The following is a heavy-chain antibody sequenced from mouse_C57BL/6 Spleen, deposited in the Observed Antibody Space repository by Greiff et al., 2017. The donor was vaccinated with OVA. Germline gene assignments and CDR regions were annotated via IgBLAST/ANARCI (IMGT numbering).Heavy chain of an antibody. D-gene: IGHD2-3*01. V-gene: IGHV3-6*01. Sequence: VQLKESGPGLVKPSQSLSLTCSVTGYSITSGYYWNWIRQFPGNKLEWMGYISYDGSNNYNPSLKNRISITRDTSKNQFFLKLNSVTTEDTATYYCAREDGYYRYFDVWGTGTTVTVSS. CDR1: GYSITSGYY. CDR2: ISYDGSN. J-gene: IGHJ1*03. CDR3: AREDGYYRYFDV.